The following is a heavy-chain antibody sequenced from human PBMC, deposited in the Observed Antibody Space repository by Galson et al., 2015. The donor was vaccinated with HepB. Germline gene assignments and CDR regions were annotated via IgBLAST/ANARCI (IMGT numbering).Heavy chain of an antibody. D-gene: IGHD6-19*01. J-gene: IGHJ6*02. CDR2: ISYDGSNK. CDR1: GFTFSSYG. Sequence: SLRLSCAASGFTFSSYGMHWVHQAPGKGLEWVAVISYDGSNKYYADSVKGRFTISRDNSKNTLYLQMNSLRAEDTAVYYCAKSKIYSSGWYYSRGGGMDVWGQGTTVTVSS. V-gene: IGHV3-30*18. CDR3: AKSKIYSSGWYYSRGGGMDV.